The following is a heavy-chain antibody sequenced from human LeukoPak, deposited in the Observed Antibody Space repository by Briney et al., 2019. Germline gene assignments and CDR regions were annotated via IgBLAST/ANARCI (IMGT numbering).Heavy chain of an antibody. D-gene: IGHD2-2*01. CDR3: AKDSEAYCSSTSCYGGLDY. Sequence: GRSLRLSCAASGFTFSSDGMHWVRQAPGKGLVWVAVISYDGSNKYYADAVKGRFTISRDNSKNTLYLQMNSLRAEDTAVYYCAKDSEAYCSSTSCYGGLDYWGQGTLVTVSS. J-gene: IGHJ4*02. CDR2: ISYDGSNK. V-gene: IGHV3-30*18. CDR1: GFTFSSDG.